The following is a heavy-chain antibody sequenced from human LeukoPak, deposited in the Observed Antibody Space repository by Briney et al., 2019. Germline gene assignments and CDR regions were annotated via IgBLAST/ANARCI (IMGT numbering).Heavy chain of an antibody. J-gene: IGHJ3*02. V-gene: IGHV3-23*01. CDR1: GFTFSAYA. D-gene: IGHD4-17*01. CDR3: ARDPNGDYIGAFDM. CDR2: IRGGGTSE. Sequence: GGSLRLSCTASGFTFSAYAMMWVRQAPGKGPEWVSAIRGGGTSEFYADSVKGRFRVSRDNSKDTLFLQMNSLRAEDTAVYYCARDPNGDYIGAFDMWGPGTMVTVSS.